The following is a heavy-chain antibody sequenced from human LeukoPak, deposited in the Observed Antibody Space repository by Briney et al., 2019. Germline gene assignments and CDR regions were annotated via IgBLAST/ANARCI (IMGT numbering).Heavy chain of an antibody. D-gene: IGHD6-13*01. V-gene: IGHV1-2*02. J-gene: IGHJ4*02. Sequence: ASVKVSCKASGYTFTGYYIHWVRQAPGQGLEWMGWINPNTGDTDYAQKFKGRVTMTRDTSISTAYMELSRLRSDDTAVYYCARRIAAAGTLDYWGQGTLVTVSS. CDR3: ARRIAAAGTLDY. CDR2: INPNTGDT. CDR1: GYTFTGYY.